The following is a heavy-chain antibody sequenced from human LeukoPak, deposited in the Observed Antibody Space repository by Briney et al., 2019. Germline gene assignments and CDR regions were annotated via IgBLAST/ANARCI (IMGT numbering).Heavy chain of an antibody. CDR2: ISGSGGST. D-gene: IGHD4-17*01. V-gene: IGHV3-23*01. CDR1: GFTFSSYA. Sequence: GGSLRLSCAASGFTFSSYAMSWVRQAPGKGLEWASAISGSGGSTYYADSVKGRFTISRDNSKNTLYPQMNSLRAEDTAVYYCAKALYGPIDYWGQGTLVTVSS. CDR3: AKALYGPIDY. J-gene: IGHJ4*02.